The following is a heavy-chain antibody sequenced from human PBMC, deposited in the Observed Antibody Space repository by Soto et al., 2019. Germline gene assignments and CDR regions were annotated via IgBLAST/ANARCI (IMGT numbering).Heavy chain of an antibody. CDR3: ARQKDDFLTGYSAYYGMDV. V-gene: IGHV5-51*01. Sequence: GGALKISRTCSGYSFSTYWIAWVRQRPGKGLGGVGIIYPGDSDTRYSPSFQAQVTISADKSSSTAYLQLRSLKASDTAMYYCARQKDDFLTGYSAYYGMDVWGQGTTVTVSS. D-gene: IGHD3-9*01. CDR2: IYPGDSDT. J-gene: IGHJ6*02. CDR1: GYSFSTYW.